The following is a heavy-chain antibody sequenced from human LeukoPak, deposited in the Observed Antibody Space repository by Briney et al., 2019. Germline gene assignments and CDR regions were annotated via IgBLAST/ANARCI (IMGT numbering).Heavy chain of an antibody. CDR3: ARGGFDWLFIVGFDI. CDR1: GFTFSSYA. D-gene: IGHD3-9*01. J-gene: IGHJ3*02. V-gene: IGHV3-48*03. Sequence: GGSLRLSCAASGFTFSSYAMSWVRQAPGKGLEWVSHISSSGSPIYYADSVKGRFTISRDNAKNSMYLQMNSLRVEDTAVYYCARGGFDWLFIVGFDIWGQGTMVTVSS. CDR2: ISSSGSPI.